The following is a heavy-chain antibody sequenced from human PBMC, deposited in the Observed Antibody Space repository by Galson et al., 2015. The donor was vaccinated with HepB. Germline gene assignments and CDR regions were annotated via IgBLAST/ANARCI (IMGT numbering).Heavy chain of an antibody. CDR3: ARKRRPDCGGDCYLDY. D-gene: IGHD2-21*02. V-gene: IGHV3-33*08. J-gene: IGHJ4*02. Sequence: SLRLSCAASGFTFSSYGMHWVRQAPGKGLEWVAVIWYDGSNKYYADSVKGRFTISRDNSKNTLYLQMNSLRAEDTAVYYCARKRRPDCGGDCYLDYWGRGTLVRVSS. CDR1: GFTFSSYG. CDR2: IWYDGSNK.